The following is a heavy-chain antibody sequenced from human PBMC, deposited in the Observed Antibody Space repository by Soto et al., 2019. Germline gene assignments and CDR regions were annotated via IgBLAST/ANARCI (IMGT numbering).Heavy chain of an antibody. CDR1: DGAITGYY. V-gene: IGHV4-59*01. Sequence: PSETLSLTCTVSDGAITGYYWSWIRQSPGEGLEWIGYVYNTGSPSYNPSLKSRVTMSVDASTNQCSLILTSVTATDTAVYYCAGERLTGSGYFDYWGQGTLVTVSS. J-gene: IGHJ4*02. CDR2: VYNTGSP. CDR3: AGERLTGSGYFDY. D-gene: IGHD3-22*01.